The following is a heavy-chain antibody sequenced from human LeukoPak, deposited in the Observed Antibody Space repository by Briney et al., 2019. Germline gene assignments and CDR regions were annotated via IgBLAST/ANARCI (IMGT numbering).Heavy chain of an antibody. CDR2: ISAYNGNT. D-gene: IGHD3-22*01. V-gene: IGHV1-18*01. CDR3: ARRYYYDNSGYYYFDY. CDR1: GYTFTNYG. Sequence: ASVKVSCKASGYTFTNYGISWVRQAPGQGLEWMGWISAYNGNTNYAQKLQGGVTMTTDTSTGTAYMELRSLRSDDTAVYYCARRYYYDNSGYYYFDYWGQGTLVTVSS. J-gene: IGHJ4*02.